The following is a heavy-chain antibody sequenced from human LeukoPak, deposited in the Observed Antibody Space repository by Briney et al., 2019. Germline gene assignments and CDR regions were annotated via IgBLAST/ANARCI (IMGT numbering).Heavy chain of an antibody. CDR2: ISAYNGNT. CDR1: GYTFTSYG. J-gene: IGHJ4*02. D-gene: IGHD6-13*01. Sequence: GASVKVSCKASGYTFTSYGISWVREAPGQGLEWMGWISAYNGNTNYAQKLQGRVTMTTDTSTSTAYMELRSLRSDETAVYYCARVSVPTHPLAAAGHSGDYWGQGTLVTVSS. CDR3: ARVSVPTHPLAAAGHSGDY. V-gene: IGHV1-18*01.